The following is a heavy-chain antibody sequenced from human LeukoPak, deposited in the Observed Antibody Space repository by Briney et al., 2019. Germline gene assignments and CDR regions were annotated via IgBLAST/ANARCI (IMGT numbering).Heavy chain of an antibody. D-gene: IGHD3-9*01. Sequence: SETLSLTCAVYGGSFSGYYWSWIRQPPGKGLEWIGEINHSGSTSYNPSLKSRVTISVDTSKNQFSLKLSSVTAADTAVYYCARVIRYQYYYYYGMDVWGQGTTVTVSS. CDR2: INHSGST. J-gene: IGHJ6*02. CDR1: GGSFSGYY. V-gene: IGHV4-34*01. CDR3: ARVIRYQYYYYYGMDV.